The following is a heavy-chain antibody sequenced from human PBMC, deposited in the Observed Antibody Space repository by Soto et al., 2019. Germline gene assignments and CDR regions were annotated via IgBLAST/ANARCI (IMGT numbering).Heavy chain of an antibody. J-gene: IGHJ6*02. D-gene: IGHD6-13*01. CDR3: ARTAAAGKYYNGMDV. Sequence: PGESLTMSCKGSGYSFSSYWIGWVRQMPGKGLECMGIIYPGDSDTRYSPSFQGQVTISADKSISTAYLQWSSLKASDTAMYYCARTAAAGKYYNGMDVWGQGTTVTVS. V-gene: IGHV5-51*01. CDR2: IYPGDSDT. CDR1: GYSFSSYW.